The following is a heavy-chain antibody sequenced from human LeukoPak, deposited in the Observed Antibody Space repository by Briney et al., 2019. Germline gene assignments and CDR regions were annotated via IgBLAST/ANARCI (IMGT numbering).Heavy chain of an antibody. CDR3: ARLRLWFGELLFRTARGNWFDP. V-gene: IGHV4-59*12. J-gene: IGHJ5*02. D-gene: IGHD3-10*01. CDR2: IYYTGST. CDR1: GGSISSYY. Sequence: KPSETLSLTCNVSGGSISSYYWSWIRQSPGKGLEWIGFIYYTGSTNHNPSLKSRVTISVDTSKNQISLKLSSVTAADTAVYYCARLRLWFGELLFRTARGNWFDPWGQGTLVTVSS.